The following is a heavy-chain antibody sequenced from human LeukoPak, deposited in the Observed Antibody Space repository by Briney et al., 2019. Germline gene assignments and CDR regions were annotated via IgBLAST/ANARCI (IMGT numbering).Heavy chain of an antibody. CDR1: GGSLSGYW. CDR3: ARVPYCIGGSCNYYYYYGMDV. V-gene: IGHV4-34*01. D-gene: IGHD2-15*01. Sequence: PSETLSLTCGVYGGSLSGYWWSWIRQPPGKGLEWIGEVNQSGSTKYNPSFKGRVTISVDTYKNQFSLKLSSVTAADTAVYSCARVPYCIGGSCNYYYYYGMDVWGQGTTVTVSS. CDR2: VNQSGST. J-gene: IGHJ6*02.